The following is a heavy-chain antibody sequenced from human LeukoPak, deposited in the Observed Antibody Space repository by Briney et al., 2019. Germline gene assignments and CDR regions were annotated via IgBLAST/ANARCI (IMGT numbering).Heavy chain of an antibody. CDR3: ARSPYYYDSNFDY. Sequence: GRSLRLSCAASGFTFSSYAMHWVRQAPGKGLEWVAVISYDGSNKYYADSVKGRFTISRDNSKNTLYLQMNSLGAEDTAVYYCARSPYYYDSNFDYWGQGTLVTVSS. D-gene: IGHD3-22*01. V-gene: IGHV3-30-3*01. CDR2: ISYDGSNK. J-gene: IGHJ4*02. CDR1: GFTFSSYA.